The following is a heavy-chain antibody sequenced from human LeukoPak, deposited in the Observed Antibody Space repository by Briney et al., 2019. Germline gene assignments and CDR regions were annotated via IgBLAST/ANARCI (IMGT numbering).Heavy chain of an antibody. CDR3: ARDSSSGWYFDY. V-gene: IGHV1-69*04. Sequence: GASVKVSCKASGGTFSSYAISWVRQAPGQGLEWMGRIIPILGIANYAQKFQGRVMITADKSTSTAYMELSSLRSEDTVVYYCARDSSSGWYFDYWGQGTLVTVSS. D-gene: IGHD6-19*01. CDR2: IIPILGIA. J-gene: IGHJ4*02. CDR1: GGTFSSYA.